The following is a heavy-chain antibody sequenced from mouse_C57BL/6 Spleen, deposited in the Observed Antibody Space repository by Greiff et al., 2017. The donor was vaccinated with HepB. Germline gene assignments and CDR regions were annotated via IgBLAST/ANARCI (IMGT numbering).Heavy chain of an antibody. D-gene: IGHD3-2*02. CDR2: INPKNGGT. V-gene: IGHV1-26*01. Sequence: EVQLQQSEPELVKPGASVKISCKASGYTFTDYYMNWVKQSHGKSLEWIGDINPKNGGTSYNQKFKGKATLTVDKSSSTAYMELRSRTSEDSAVYYCARGSGYGFDYWGQGTTLTVSS. CDR3: ARGSGYGFDY. J-gene: IGHJ2*01. CDR1: GYTFTDYY.